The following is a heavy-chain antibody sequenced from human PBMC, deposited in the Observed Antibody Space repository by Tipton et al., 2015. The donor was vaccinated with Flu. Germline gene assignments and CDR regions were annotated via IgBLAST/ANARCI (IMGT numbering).Heavy chain of an antibody. J-gene: IGHJ4*02. D-gene: IGHD3-10*02. Sequence: TLSLTCAVSGYSISSAYYWGWVRQPPGKGLEWIGTIYHSGSTYYNPSLKSRLTMSVDTSKNQFSLKLSPMTAADTAVYYCARHTGDSVRGVIDYWGQGTLVTVSS. CDR2: IYHSGST. CDR1: GYSISSAYY. V-gene: IGHV4-38-2*01. CDR3: ARHTGDSVRGVIDY.